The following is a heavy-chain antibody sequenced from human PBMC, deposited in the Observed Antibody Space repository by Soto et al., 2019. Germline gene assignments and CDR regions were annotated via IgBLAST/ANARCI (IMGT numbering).Heavy chain of an antibody. CDR2: ISYDGSNK. D-gene: IGHD1-26*01. CDR3: AKVPERGELEYYYYGMDV. Sequence: QVQLVESGGGVVQPGRSLRLSCAASGFTFSSYGMHWVRQAPGKGLEWVAVISYDGSNKYYADSVKGRFTISRDNSKNTLYLQMNSLRAEDTAVYYCAKVPERGELEYYYYGMDVWGQGTTVTVSS. CDR1: GFTFSSYG. J-gene: IGHJ6*02. V-gene: IGHV3-30*18.